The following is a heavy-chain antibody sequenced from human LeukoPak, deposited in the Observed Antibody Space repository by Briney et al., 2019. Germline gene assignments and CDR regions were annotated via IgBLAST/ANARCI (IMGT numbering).Heavy chain of an antibody. CDR2: IKPTSGGT. D-gene: IGHD3-16*01. CDR1: GYTFTGNY. J-gene: IGHJ3*02. Sequence: ASVKVPCKASGYTFTGNYVHWVRPAPGQGLEMMGWIKPTSGGTNYAQRFQGRVTMTRYTSLSTTYMDLSRLRSDDTAVYYCARLHPVITFGVVPLGSFDIWGQGTMVTVSS. CDR3: ARLHPVITFGVVPLGSFDI. V-gene: IGHV1-2*02.